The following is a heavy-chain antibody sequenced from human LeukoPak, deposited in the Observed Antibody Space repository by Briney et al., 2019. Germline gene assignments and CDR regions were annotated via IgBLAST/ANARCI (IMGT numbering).Heavy chain of an antibody. D-gene: IGHD6-19*01. J-gene: IGHJ5*02. CDR2: INPSGGST. Sequence: ASVKVSCKASGYTFTSYYIYWVRQAPGPGLEWMGVINPSGGSTNYAQKFQGRVTMTRDTSTSTVYVELSSLRAEDTAVYYCARRIAVAGTLWFDPWGQGTLVTVSS. CDR3: ARRIAVAGTLWFDP. CDR1: GYTFTSYY. V-gene: IGHV1-46*01.